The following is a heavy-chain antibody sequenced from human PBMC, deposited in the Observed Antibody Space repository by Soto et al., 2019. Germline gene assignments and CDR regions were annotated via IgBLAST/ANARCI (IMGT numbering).Heavy chain of an antibody. V-gene: IGHV4-34*01. J-gene: IGHJ4*02. CDR2: INHSGST. D-gene: IGHD3-22*01. CDR3: AREGYYDSSGYYLPDY. Sequence: QVQLQQWGAGLLKPSETLSLTCAVYGGSFSGYYWSWIRQPPGKGLEWIGEINHSGSTNYNPSLKTLVTSSVDTSKSQFSLKLSSVTAADTAVYYCAREGYYDSSGYYLPDYWGQGTLVTVSS. CDR1: GGSFSGYY.